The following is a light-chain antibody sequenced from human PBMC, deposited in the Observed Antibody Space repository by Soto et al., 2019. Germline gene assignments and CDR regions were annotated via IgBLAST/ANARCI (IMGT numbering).Light chain of an antibody. CDR1: QSVSTN. V-gene: IGKV3-15*01. CDR3: QQYDTWPRT. J-gene: IGKJ1*01. Sequence: EIVMTQSPASLSVPPGERATLSCRASQSVSTNFAWYLQKPGQAPRLLIYGASTRATAVPARFTASGSGTAFTLSISSLQSADFGVYYCQQYDTWPRTFGQGTKVEIK. CDR2: GAS.